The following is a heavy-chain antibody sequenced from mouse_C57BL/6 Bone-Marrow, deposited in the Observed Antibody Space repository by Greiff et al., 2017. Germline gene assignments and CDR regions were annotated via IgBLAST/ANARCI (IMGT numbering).Heavy chain of an antibody. J-gene: IGHJ1*03. CDR1: GYTFTSYW. CDR3: GLIRYWYFDV. V-gene: IGHV1-72*01. D-gene: IGHD1-1*01. Sequence: QVQLKQSGAELVQSGASVKLSCKASGYTFTSYWMHWVKQRPGRGLEWIGRIDPNSGGTKYNEKFKSKATLTVDKHTSTAYMQLGSLTSEDSAVYYCGLIRYWYFDVWGTGTTVTVSS. CDR2: IDPNSGGT.